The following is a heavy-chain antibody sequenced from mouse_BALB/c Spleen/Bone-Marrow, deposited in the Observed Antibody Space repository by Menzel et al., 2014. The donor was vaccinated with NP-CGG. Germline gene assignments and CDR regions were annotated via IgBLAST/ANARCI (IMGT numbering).Heavy chain of an antibody. Sequence: AQLQQSGAELVKPGASVKLSCTASGFNIKDTYMHWVKQRPEQGLEWIGRIDPANGNTKYDPKFQGKATITADTSSNTAYLQLSSLTPEDTAVYYCATGFAYWGQGTLVTVSA. CDR1: GFNIKDTY. CDR2: IDPANGNT. J-gene: IGHJ3*01. CDR3: ATGFAY. V-gene: IGHV14-3*02.